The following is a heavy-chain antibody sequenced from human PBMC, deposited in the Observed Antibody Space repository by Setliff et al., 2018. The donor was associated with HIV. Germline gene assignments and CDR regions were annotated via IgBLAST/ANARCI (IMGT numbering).Heavy chain of an antibody. Sequence: PSETLSLTCTVSGGSISSGSYYWSWIRQPAGKGLEWIGHIYTSGSTNYNPPLKSRVTMAVDTSKNQFSLKLSSVTAADTAVYYCARRHYDFWSGSIDYWGQGTLVTVSS. CDR2: IYTSGST. J-gene: IGHJ4*02. V-gene: IGHV4-61*09. CDR1: GGSISSGSYY. CDR3: ARRHYDFWSGSIDY. D-gene: IGHD3-3*01.